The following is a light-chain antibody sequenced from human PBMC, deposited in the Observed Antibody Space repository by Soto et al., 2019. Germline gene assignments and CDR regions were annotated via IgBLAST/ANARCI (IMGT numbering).Light chain of an antibody. CDR3: QHYTSYSEA. CDR1: QRISSW. CDR2: DAS. Sequence: DIQITEAPAIPSASVGDRVTLTCRAKQRISSWLAWYQQKPGKAPKLLIYDASSLESGVPSRFSGSGSGTEFTLTISSLQPDDFATYYCQHYTSYSEAFGQGTKVDIK. V-gene: IGKV1-5*01. J-gene: IGKJ1*01.